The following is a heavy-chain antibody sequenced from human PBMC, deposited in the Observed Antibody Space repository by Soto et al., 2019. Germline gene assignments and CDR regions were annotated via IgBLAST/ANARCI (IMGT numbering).Heavy chain of an antibody. V-gene: IGHV3-7*01. J-gene: IGHJ3*02. CDR1: GFKFGTYW. D-gene: IGHD3-10*01. CDR3: GTDQWGGAFDI. Sequence: GGSLRLSCAASGFKFGTYWMAWVRQTPGKGLEFVANIRQDGNEINYVDSVKGRFTISRDNAKNSLFLQMNSLRDDDTAVYFCGTDQWGGAFDIGGQGTMVTVSS. CDR2: IRQDGNEI.